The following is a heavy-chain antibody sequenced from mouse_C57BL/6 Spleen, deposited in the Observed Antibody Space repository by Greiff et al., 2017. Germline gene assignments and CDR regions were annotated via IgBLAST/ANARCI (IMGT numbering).Heavy chain of an antibody. CDR3: APHYYGSSYWYLDV. Sequence: VQLQQSGAELARPGASVKLSCKASGYTFTSYGISWVKQRTGQGLEWIGEIYPRSGNTYYNEKFKGKATLTADKSSSTAYMELRSLTSEDSAVYFCAPHYYGSSYWYLDVWGTGTTVTVSS. D-gene: IGHD1-1*01. CDR2: IYPRSGNT. CDR1: GYTFTSYG. V-gene: IGHV1-81*01. J-gene: IGHJ1*03.